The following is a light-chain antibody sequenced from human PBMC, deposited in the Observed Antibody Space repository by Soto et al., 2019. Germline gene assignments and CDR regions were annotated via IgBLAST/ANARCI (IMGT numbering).Light chain of an antibody. Sequence: QSALTQPASVSGSPGQSITISCTGTSSDVGGYVSWYQQHPGKAPKLMIYDVSNRHSGVSNRFSGSKSGNTASLTISGLQAEDEADYYCSSYTSSSTLVVFGGGTKVTVL. CDR1: SSDVGGY. J-gene: IGLJ2*01. CDR3: SSYTSSSTLVV. CDR2: DVS. V-gene: IGLV2-14*01.